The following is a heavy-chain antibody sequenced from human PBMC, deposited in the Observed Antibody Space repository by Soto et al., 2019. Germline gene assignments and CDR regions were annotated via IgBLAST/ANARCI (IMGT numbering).Heavy chain of an antibody. V-gene: IGHV4-39*01. CDR2: IYYSGST. D-gene: IGHD2-15*01. J-gene: IGHJ6*03. CDR1: GGSISSSSYY. Sequence: PSETLSLTCTVSGGSISSSSYYWGWIRQPPGKGLEWIGSIYYSGSTYYNPSLKSRVTISVDTSKNQFSLKLSSVTAADTAVYYCARHLGVVATDYYYYYMDVWGKGTTDTVSS. CDR3: ARHLGVVATDYYYYYMDV.